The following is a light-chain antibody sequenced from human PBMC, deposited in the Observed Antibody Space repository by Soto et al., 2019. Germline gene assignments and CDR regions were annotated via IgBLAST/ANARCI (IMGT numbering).Light chain of an antibody. Sequence: DIQLTQSPSSLSASVGDRVTMTCRASQSISRFLNWYQQEPGKAPKLLIYAASSLQSGVPSRFSGSGSGTDFTLTISSLQPGDVATYYCQQSYSIPYTFGQGTKLEI. CDR2: AAS. CDR3: QQSYSIPYT. CDR1: QSISRF. J-gene: IGKJ2*01. V-gene: IGKV1-39*01.